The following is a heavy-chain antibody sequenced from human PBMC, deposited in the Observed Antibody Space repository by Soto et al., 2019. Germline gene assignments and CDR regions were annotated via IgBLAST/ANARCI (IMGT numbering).Heavy chain of an antibody. J-gene: IGHJ2*01. CDR3: AREGGDIVVVPAARDWYFDL. CDR1: GGSISSYY. Sequence: QVQLQESGPGLVKPSETLSLTCTVSGGSISSYYWSWIRQPPGKGLEWIGYIYYSGSTNYNPSLKSRVTISVDTSKNQFSLKLSSVTAADTAVYYCAREGGDIVVVPAARDWYFDLWGRGTLVTVSS. D-gene: IGHD2-2*01. CDR2: IYYSGST. V-gene: IGHV4-59*01.